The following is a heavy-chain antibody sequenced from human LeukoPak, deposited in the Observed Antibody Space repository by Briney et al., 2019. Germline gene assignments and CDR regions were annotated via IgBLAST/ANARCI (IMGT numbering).Heavy chain of an antibody. D-gene: IGHD3-16*01. CDR3: ARDGPAQMLDFDY. CDR2: IHPNNGAT. J-gene: IGHJ4*02. V-gene: IGHV1-2*02. Sequence: ASVKVSCKASGYTFTGSGWYLYWLRQAPGQGLECVGWIHPNNGATLYAQKFQGRVAMTTDTSISTAYMELSRLRPDDTAMYYCARDGPAQMLDFDYWGQGTLVTVSS. CDR1: GYTFTGSGWY.